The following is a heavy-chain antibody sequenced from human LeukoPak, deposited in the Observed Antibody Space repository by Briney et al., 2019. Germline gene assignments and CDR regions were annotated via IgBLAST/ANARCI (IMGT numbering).Heavy chain of an antibody. CDR1: GYTLTELS. D-gene: IGHD2-15*01. CDR3: ARVDGSPDY. Sequence: ASVKVSCKVSGYTLTELSMHWVRQAPGKGLEWMGWMNPKSGNTGHAQKFQGRVTITRDTSISTVYMELSSLRSEDTAVYFCARVDGSPDYWGQGTLVTVSS. V-gene: IGHV1-8*03. J-gene: IGHJ4*02. CDR2: MNPKSGNT.